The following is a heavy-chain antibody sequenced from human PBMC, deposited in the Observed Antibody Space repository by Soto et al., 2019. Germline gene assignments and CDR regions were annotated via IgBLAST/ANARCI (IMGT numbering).Heavy chain of an antibody. J-gene: IGHJ4*02. CDR3: ARGAFHNYYVDY. D-gene: IGHD3-3*02. Sequence: EVQLVESGGDSVQPGGSLRLSCAASGFTFSTYWMHWVRQAPGEGLVWVSRIKGDGSTTSSADSVEGRFTISRDNAKNTVYLQMNSLRADDTAVYYCARGAFHNYYVDYWGQGTRVTVSS. V-gene: IGHV3-74*01. CDR1: GFTFSTYW. CDR2: IKGDGSTT.